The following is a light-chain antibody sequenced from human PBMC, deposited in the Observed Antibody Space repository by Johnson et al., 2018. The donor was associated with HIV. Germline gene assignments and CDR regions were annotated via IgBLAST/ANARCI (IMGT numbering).Light chain of an antibody. V-gene: IGLV1-51*02. CDR2: ENN. CDR1: SSNIGNNY. Sequence: QSVLTQPPSVSAAPGQKVTISCSGSSSNIGNNYVSWYQQVPGTAPKLLIYENNKRPSGIPDRFSGSKSGPSATLGIAGLQTGDEADYYCGTWDNSLSTGGVFGTGTKFTSL. CDR3: GTWDNSLSTGGV. J-gene: IGLJ1*01.